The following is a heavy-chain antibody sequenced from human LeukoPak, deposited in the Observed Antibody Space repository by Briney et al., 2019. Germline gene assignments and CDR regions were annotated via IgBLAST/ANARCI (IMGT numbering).Heavy chain of an antibody. CDR3: ARDLRTLWDIVVVPAAA. Sequence: ASVKVSCKASGGTFSSYAISWVRQAPGQGLEWMGGIIPIFGTANYAQKSQGRVAITADDITSTAYRELSSLRSEDTAVYYCARDLRTLWDIVVVPAAAWGQGTLVTVSS. J-gene: IGHJ5*02. V-gene: IGHV1-69*13. D-gene: IGHD2-2*01. CDR2: IIPIFGTA. CDR1: GGTFSSYA.